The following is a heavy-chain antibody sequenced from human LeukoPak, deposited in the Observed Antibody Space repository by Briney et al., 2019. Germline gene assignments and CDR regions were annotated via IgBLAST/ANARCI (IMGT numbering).Heavy chain of an antibody. V-gene: IGHV3-23*01. CDR3: AKGGSSSSYSGLDY. Sequence: AKTLSLTCTVSGGSISSYYWSWIRQPPGKGLEWVSVISGSGGSTYYADSVKGRFTISRDNSKNTLYLQMNSLRAEDTAVYFCAKGGSSSSYSGLDYWGQGTLVTVSS. D-gene: IGHD2-15*01. CDR1: GGSISSYY. J-gene: IGHJ4*02. CDR2: ISGSGGST.